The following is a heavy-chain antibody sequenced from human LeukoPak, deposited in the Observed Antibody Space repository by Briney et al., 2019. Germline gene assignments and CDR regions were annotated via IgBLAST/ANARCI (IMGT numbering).Heavy chain of an antibody. Sequence: GGSLRLSCATSGFTFSNAWMNWVRQAPGKGLEWVGRIRSNSDGGTIDYAAPVKGRFTLSRDDSKTTLYLQMNSLRTEDTAVYYCATDFYDSTWGQGTLVTVSS. D-gene: IGHD3-22*01. CDR1: GFTFSNAW. J-gene: IGHJ5*02. CDR2: IRSNSDGGTI. V-gene: IGHV3-15*07. CDR3: ATDFYDST.